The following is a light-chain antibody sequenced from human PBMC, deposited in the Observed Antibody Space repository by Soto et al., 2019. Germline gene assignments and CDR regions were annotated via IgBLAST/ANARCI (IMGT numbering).Light chain of an antibody. Sequence: QSVLTQPASVSGSPGQSITISRTGTSSDVGAYNYVSWYQQHPGKAPKLMIYEVSNRPSGVSDRFSGSRSGNTASLTISGLQAEDESDYYCISYTSSSTWVFGGGTKLTVL. J-gene: IGLJ3*02. CDR3: ISYTSSSTWV. CDR2: EVS. CDR1: SSDVGAYNY. V-gene: IGLV2-14*01.